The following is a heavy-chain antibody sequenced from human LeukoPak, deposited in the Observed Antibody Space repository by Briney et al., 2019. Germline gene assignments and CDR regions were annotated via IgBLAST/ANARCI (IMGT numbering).Heavy chain of an antibody. D-gene: IGHD3-10*01. CDR1: GFTFSSYA. CDR2: ISGSGGST. V-gene: IGHV3-23*01. CDR3: AKNPPTADYYGSGSYYYYYYYYMDV. J-gene: IGHJ6*03. Sequence: SGGSLRLSCAASGFTFSSYAMSWVRQAPGKGLEWVSAISGSGGSTYYADSVKGRFTISRDNSKNTPYLQMNSLRAEDTAVYYCAKNPPTADYYGSGSYYYYYYYYMDVWGKGTTVTVSS.